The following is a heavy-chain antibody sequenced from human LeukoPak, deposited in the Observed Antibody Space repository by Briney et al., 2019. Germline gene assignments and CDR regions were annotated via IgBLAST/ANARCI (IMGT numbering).Heavy chain of an antibody. J-gene: IGHJ4*02. Sequence: GGALRLSCAASGFTFNTYAMSWVRQAPGKGREGVSAISGSAGSTYYADSVKGRFTISRDNSKNILYLQIHSLRAEDTAVYYCAKGKGSSSSSIDWWGQGTLVTVSS. CDR3: AKGKGSSSSSIDW. CDR1: GFTFNTYA. V-gene: IGHV3-23*01. D-gene: IGHD2-15*01. CDR2: ISGSAGST.